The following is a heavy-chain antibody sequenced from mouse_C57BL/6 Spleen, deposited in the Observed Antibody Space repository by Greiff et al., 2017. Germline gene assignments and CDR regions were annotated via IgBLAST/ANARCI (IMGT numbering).Heavy chain of an antibody. V-gene: IGHV1-53*01. CDR1: GYTFTSYW. CDR2: INPSNGGT. J-gene: IGHJ4*01. D-gene: IGHD1-1*01. CDR3: ARTGNYYGDYYAMDD. Sequence: QVQLQQSGTELVKPGASVKLSCKASGYTFTSYWMHWVKQRPGQGLEWLGNINPSNGGTNYNEKFKSKATLTVDKSSSTAYMQLSSLTSEDSAVYYCARTGNYYGDYYAMDDWGQGTSVTVSS.